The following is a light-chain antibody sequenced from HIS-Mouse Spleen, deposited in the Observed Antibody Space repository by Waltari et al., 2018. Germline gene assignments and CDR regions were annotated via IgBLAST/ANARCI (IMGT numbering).Light chain of an antibody. CDR1: SSDVGGYNY. CDR3: SSYTSSSTYWV. V-gene: IGLV2-14*03. Sequence: QSALTQPASVSGSPGQSITISCTGTSSDVGGYNYVPWYQQHPGKAPKLMIDDVSNRPSGVSNRFSGSKSGNTASLTISGLQAEDEADYYCSSYTSSSTYWVFGGGTKLTVL. J-gene: IGLJ3*02. CDR2: DVS.